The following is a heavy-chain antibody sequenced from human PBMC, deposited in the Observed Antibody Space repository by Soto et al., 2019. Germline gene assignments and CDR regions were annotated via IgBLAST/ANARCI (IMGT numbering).Heavy chain of an antibody. CDR3: ASGLYGGSDY. Sequence: EVQLVESGGGLVQPGGSLRLSCAASGFTFSSYWMHWVRQAPGKGLVWVSRINSDGSSTSYADSVKGRFTISRDNAKSTLYRQMNSRRAEDTAVYCCASGLYGGSDYWGQGTLVPFSS. D-gene: IGHD5-12*01. J-gene: IGHJ4*02. V-gene: IGHV3-74*01. CDR2: INSDGSST. CDR1: GFTFSSYW.